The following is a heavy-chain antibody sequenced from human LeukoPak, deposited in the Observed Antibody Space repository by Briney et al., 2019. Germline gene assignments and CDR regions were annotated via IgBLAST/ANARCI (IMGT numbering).Heavy chain of an antibody. CDR1: GFTFSSST. V-gene: IGHV1-58*01. CDR2: IVVGSGNA. Sequence: VASVTVSFKASGFTFSSSTVQWVRQARGQRLEWIGWIVVGSGNANYAQKFQERVTITRDMSTSTAYMELSSLRSEDTAVYYCAAAGTIFGVPPQFDYWGQGTLVTVSS. CDR3: AAAGTIFGVPPQFDY. J-gene: IGHJ4*02. D-gene: IGHD3-3*01.